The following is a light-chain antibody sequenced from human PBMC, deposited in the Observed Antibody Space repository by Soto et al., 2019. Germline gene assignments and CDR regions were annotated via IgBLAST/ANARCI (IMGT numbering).Light chain of an antibody. J-gene: IGKJ2*01. CDR3: QQDNSYSQT. V-gene: IGKV1-5*03. CDR2: KAS. Sequence: DIQMTQSPSTLSASVGDRVTITCRASQSISSWLAWYQQKPGKAPKLLIYKASSLESGGPSRFSGSGSGTEFTLTISSLQPDDFATYYCQQDNSYSQTFGQGTKLEIK. CDR1: QSISSW.